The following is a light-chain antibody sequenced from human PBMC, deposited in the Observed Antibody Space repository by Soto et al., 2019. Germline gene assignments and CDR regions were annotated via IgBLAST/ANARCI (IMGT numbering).Light chain of an antibody. Sequence: QSALTQPASVSGSLGQSITISCTGTRTDIGVYNYVSWYQQNPGKAHKLVICEVTSRPSGISARFCGSKSGNTASLTISGLQAEDEADYLCTAYTSSKPYILFGGGTK. V-gene: IGLV2-14*01. CDR3: TAYTSSKPYIL. J-gene: IGLJ2*01. CDR1: RTDIGVYNY. CDR2: EVT.